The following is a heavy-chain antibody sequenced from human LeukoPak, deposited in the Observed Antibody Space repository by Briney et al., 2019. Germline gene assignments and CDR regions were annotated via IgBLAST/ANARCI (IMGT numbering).Heavy chain of an antibody. CDR1: GFTFSSYS. J-gene: IGHJ4*02. D-gene: IGHD3-16*02. Sequence: TGGSLRLSCAASGFTFSSYSMNWVRQAPGKGLEWVSSISSSGSHMYYADSVKGRFTISRDNAKNSLYLQMNSLRAEDTAVYYCARLTFGGVIGFDYWGQGTLITVSS. V-gene: IGHV3-21*01. CDR3: ARLTFGGVIGFDY. CDR2: ISSSGSHM.